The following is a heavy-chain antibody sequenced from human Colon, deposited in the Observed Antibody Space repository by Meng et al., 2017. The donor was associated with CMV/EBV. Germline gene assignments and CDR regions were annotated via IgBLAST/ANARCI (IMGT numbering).Heavy chain of an antibody. J-gene: IGHJ5*02. CDR3: ASFHTDGWFGP. V-gene: IGHV4-30-4*01. D-gene: IGHD2-8*02. CDR1: GGSISSGDCY. CDR2: IYYSGST. Sequence: AVSGGSISSGDCYWSWIRQPPGKGLEWIGYIYYSGSTYYNPSLKSRVTISVDTSKNQFSLKLSSVTAADTAVYYCASFHTDGWFGPWGQGTLVTVSS.